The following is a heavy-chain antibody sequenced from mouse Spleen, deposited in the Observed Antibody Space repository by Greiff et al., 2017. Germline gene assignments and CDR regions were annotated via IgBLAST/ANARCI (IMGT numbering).Heavy chain of an antibody. CDR2: INPGSGGT. D-gene: IGHD2-4*01. J-gene: IGHJ4*01. CDR1: GYAFTNYL. Sequence: QVQLQQSGAELVRPGTSVKVSCKASGYAFTNYLIEWVKQRPGQGLEWIGVINPGSGGTNYNEKFKGKATLTADKSSSTAYMQLSSLTSEDYEVYFCARFDYDYAMDYWGQGTSVTVSS. CDR3: ARFDYDYAMDY. V-gene: IGHV1-54*01.